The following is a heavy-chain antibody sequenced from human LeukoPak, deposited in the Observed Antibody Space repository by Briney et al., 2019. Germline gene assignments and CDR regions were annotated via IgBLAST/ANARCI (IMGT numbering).Heavy chain of an antibody. V-gene: IGHV3-33*06. CDR3: AKDNADYPIYYFDS. J-gene: IGHJ4*02. D-gene: IGHD3-16*01. Sequence: GGSLRLSYEASGFTFSSYGMHWVRQAPGKGLEWVAVIWYDGSRTLYADSVKGRFTISRDDFKNTMYLQMNSLRADDAAVYYCAKDNADYPIYYFDSWGQGTLVTVSS. CDR2: IWYDGSRT. CDR1: GFTFSSYG.